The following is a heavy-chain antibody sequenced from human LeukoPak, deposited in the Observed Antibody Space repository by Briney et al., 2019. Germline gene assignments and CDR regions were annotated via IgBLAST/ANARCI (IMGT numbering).Heavy chain of an antibody. J-gene: IGHJ3*02. V-gene: IGHV3-23*01. CDR1: GFTFSSYA. CDR3: ARWAYYYDSSGTRDDAFDI. D-gene: IGHD3-22*01. Sequence: GGSLRLSCAASGFTFSSYAMSWVRQAPGKGLEWVSAISGSGGSTYYADSVKGRFTISRDNSKNTLYLQMNSLRAEDTAVYYCARWAYYYDSSGTRDDAFDIWGQGTMVTVSS. CDR2: ISGSGGST.